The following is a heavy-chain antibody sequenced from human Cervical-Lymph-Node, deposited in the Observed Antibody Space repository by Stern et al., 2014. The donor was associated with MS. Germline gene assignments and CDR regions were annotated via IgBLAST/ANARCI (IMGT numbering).Heavy chain of an antibody. Sequence: QLVESGADVKKPGASVKVSCKASGGPFSNYAISWVRQAPGQRLEWMGGIMHICCTASYPQKFQGIVTSTSDGATRPASMATRSLRSEDTAVYYCARVDGTEPREYYFNYWGQGTLVTVSS. D-gene: IGHD1-14*01. J-gene: IGHJ4*02. CDR2: IMHICCTA. V-gene: IGHV1-69*01. CDR3: ARVDGTEPREYYFNY. CDR1: GGPFSNYA.